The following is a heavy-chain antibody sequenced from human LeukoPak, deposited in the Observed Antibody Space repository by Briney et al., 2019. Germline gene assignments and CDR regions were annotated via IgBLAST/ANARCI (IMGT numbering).Heavy chain of an antibody. Sequence: PSETLSLTCTVSGGSISGSYWSWIRQPPGKGLEWIGYIYYSGDSNYNPSPKSRVTISVDTSKNQFSLKLSSVTAADTAVYYCARVPSSSGYYYVIDYWGQGTLVTVSS. CDR2: IYYSGDS. CDR1: GGSISGSY. CDR3: ARVPSSSGYYYVIDY. J-gene: IGHJ4*02. V-gene: IGHV4-59*12. D-gene: IGHD3-22*01.